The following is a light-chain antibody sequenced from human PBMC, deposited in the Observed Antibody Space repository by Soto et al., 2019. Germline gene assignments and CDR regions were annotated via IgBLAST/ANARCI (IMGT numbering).Light chain of an antibody. Sequence: QSALTQPASVSGSPGQSITISCTGTSSDVGGYNYVSWYQQHPGKAPKLIIFDVSNRPSGISNRFSGSKSGNTASLTISGLQAEDEANYHCSSYTDGSSLHAFGPGTKLTVL. CDR1: SSDVGGYNY. CDR3: SSYTDGSSLHA. CDR2: DVS. V-gene: IGLV2-14*03. J-gene: IGLJ1*01.